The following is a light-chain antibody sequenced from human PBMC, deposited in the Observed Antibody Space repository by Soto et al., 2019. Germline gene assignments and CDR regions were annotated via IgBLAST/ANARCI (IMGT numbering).Light chain of an antibody. CDR2: KAS. Sequence: DIQMTQSPSTLSASIGDRVTITCRTSQSVDSWLAWYQQKPGKAPKLLIYKASSLQTGVPSRFSRSGSGTEFTLTISSLQPDDFATYYCQHYNDYSRMFGQGTKVEIK. CDR1: QSVDSW. V-gene: IGKV1-5*03. CDR3: QHYNDYSRM. J-gene: IGKJ1*01.